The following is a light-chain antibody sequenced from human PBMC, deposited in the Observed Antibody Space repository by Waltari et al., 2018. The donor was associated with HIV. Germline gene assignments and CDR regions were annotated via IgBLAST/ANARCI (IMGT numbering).Light chain of an antibody. J-gene: IGKJ4*01. CDR3: QQYNSDLFT. CDR2: KAS. V-gene: IGKV1-5*03. Sequence: DLQITPSPSTLSASVGDTVTITCRASQSISSWLAWYQQKPGKAPKLLIYKASSLQSGVPARFSGSGSGTEFTLTISSLQPDDFATYYCQQYNSDLFTFGGGTRVEIK. CDR1: QSISSW.